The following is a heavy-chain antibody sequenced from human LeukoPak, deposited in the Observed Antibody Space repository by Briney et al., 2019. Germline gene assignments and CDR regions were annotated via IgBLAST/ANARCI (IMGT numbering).Heavy chain of an antibody. CDR3: AAGVMVRGVNFDY. J-gene: IGHJ4*02. CDR2: IVVGSGNT. D-gene: IGHD3-10*01. Sequence: TSVKVSCKASGFTFTSSAMQWVRQARGQRLEWIGWIVVGSGNTNYAQKFQERVTITRDMSTSTAYMELSSLRSEDTAVYYCAAGVMVRGVNFDYWGQGTLVTVSS. V-gene: IGHV1-58*02. CDR1: GFTFTSSA.